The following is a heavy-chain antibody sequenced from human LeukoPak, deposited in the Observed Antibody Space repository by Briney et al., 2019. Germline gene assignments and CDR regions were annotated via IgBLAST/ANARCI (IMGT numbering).Heavy chain of an antibody. V-gene: IGHV4-34*01. Sequence: SETLSLTCAVYGGSFSGYYWSWIRQPPGKGLEWIGSIYHSGSTYYNPSLKSRVTISVDTSKNQFSLKLSSVTAADTAVYYCARDRGIAVASDYWGQGTLVTVSS. CDR2: IYHSGST. J-gene: IGHJ4*02. CDR3: ARDRGIAVASDY. CDR1: GGSFSGYY. D-gene: IGHD6-19*01.